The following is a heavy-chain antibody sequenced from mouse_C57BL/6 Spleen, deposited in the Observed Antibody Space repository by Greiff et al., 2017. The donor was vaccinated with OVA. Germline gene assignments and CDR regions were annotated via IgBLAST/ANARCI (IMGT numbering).Heavy chain of an antibody. J-gene: IGHJ3*01. CDR1: GYTFTDYN. Sequence: VQLQQSGPELVKPGASVKIPCKASGYTFTDYNMDWVKQSHGKSLEWIGVINPYNGGTSYNQKFKGKATLTVDKSSSTAYMELNSLTSEDSAVYYCARGDYGAWFAYWGQGTLVTVSA. CDR2: INPYNGGT. V-gene: IGHV1-19*01. D-gene: IGHD2-4*01. CDR3: ARGDYGAWFAY.